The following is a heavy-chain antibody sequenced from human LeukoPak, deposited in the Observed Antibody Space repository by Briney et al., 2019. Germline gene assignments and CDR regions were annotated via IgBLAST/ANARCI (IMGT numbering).Heavy chain of an antibody. Sequence: PSETLSLTCTVPGGSVSSGRYYWSWIRQPPGKGLEWLGYIYYSGSTNYNPSLKSRVTISVDTSKNQFSLKLSSVTAADTAVYYCARDSCGGGSCYPGYWGQGTLVTVSS. D-gene: IGHD2-15*01. CDR2: IYYSGST. J-gene: IGHJ4*02. CDR3: ARDSCGGGSCYPGY. CDR1: GGSVSSGRYY. V-gene: IGHV4-61*01.